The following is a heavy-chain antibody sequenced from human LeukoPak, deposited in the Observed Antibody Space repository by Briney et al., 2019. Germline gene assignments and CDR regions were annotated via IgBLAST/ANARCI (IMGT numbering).Heavy chain of an antibody. V-gene: IGHV3-23*01. CDR1: GFTFSSYA. J-gene: IGHJ4*02. D-gene: IGHD3-10*01. Sequence: GGSLRLSCAASGFTFSSYAMSWVRQAPGKGLEWVSAISGSGGSTYYADSVKGRFTISRDNSKNTLYLQMNSLRAEDTAVYYCAKWIKIWFGELLPEFDYWGQGTLVTVSS. CDR2: ISGSGGST. CDR3: AKWIKIWFGELLPEFDY.